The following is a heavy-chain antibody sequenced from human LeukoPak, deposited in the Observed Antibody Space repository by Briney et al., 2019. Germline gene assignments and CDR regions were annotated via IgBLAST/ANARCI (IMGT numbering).Heavy chain of an antibody. CDR3: AGRTYATLKIDY. V-gene: IGHV2-5*02. D-gene: IGHD2-8*01. CDR2: IYWDDDR. Sequence: SGPRLVKPTQTLTLTCSFSGFSLSTSRVGVGWIRQPPGKALEWLALIYWDDDRRYSPSLKSRLTISKDTSKNQVVLTMTHMDPVDTATYYCAGRTYATLKIDYWGQGTLVTVSS. J-gene: IGHJ4*02. CDR1: GFSLSTSRVG.